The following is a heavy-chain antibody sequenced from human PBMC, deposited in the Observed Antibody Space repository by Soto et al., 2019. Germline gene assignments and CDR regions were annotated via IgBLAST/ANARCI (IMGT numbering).Heavy chain of an antibody. J-gene: IGHJ4*02. Sequence: GGSLRLSCAASGFTFSDYYMSWIRQAPGKGLEWVSYISSSSSYTNYADSVKGRFTISRDNAKNSLYLQMNSLRAEDTAVYYCARDKRAVAGTFDYWGQGTLVTVSS. V-gene: IGHV3-11*05. CDR2: ISSSSSYT. CDR1: GFTFSDYY. D-gene: IGHD6-19*01. CDR3: ARDKRAVAGTFDY.